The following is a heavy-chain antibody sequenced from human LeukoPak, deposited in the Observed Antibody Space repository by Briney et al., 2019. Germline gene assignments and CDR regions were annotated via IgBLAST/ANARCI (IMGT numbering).Heavy chain of an antibody. J-gene: IGHJ4*02. CDR3: AHRQGYYGSGTPWYYFDY. Sequence: SGPTLVKPTQTLTLTCTFSGFSLSTTGVGVGWIRQSPVKALEWLALIYWDDDKRYSPSLRSRLTITKDTSKHQVVLTMTHMDPVDTATYYCAHRQGYYGSGTPWYYFDYWGQGTLVTVSS. CDR1: GFSLSTTGVG. D-gene: IGHD3-10*01. CDR2: IYWDDDK. V-gene: IGHV2-5*02.